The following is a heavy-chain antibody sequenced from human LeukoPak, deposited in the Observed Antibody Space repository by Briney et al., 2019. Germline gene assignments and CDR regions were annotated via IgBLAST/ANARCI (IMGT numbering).Heavy chain of an antibody. CDR2: ISGSGGST. CDR1: GFTFSSYA. Sequence: PGGSLRLSCAASGFTFSSYAMSWVRQAPGKGLEWVSAISGSGGSTYYADSVKGRFTISRDNSKNTLYLQMNSLRAEDTAVYYCAKGTPHGAYYDSSGYLTPFDYWGQGTLVTVSS. D-gene: IGHD3-22*01. J-gene: IGHJ4*02. V-gene: IGHV3-23*01. CDR3: AKGTPHGAYYDSSGYLTPFDY.